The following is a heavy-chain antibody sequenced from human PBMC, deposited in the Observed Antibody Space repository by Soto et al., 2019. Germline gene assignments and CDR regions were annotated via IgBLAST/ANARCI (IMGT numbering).Heavy chain of an antibody. CDR3: ARREGSSSPLDY. Sequence: QVQLQESGPGLVKPSETLSLTCTVSGGSISSYYWSWIRQPPGKGLEWIGYIYYSGSTNYNPSLKSRVTISVDTYKNQFSLKLSSVTAADTAVYYCARREGSSSPLDYWGQGTLVTVSS. D-gene: IGHD6-13*01. V-gene: IGHV4-59*01. CDR2: IYYSGST. J-gene: IGHJ4*02. CDR1: GGSISSYY.